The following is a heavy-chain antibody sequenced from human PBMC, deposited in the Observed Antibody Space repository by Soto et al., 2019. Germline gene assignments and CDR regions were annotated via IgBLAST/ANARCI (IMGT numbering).Heavy chain of an antibody. V-gene: IGHV3-30-3*01. CDR3: ARDLGYCSGGSCYYYGMDV. Sequence: GGSLRLSCAASGFTFSSYAMHWVRQAPGKGLEWVAVISYDGSNKYYADPVKGRFTISRDNSKNTLYLQMNSLRAEDTAVYYCARDLGYCSGGSCYYYGMDVWGQGTTVTVSS. CDR1: GFTFSSYA. D-gene: IGHD2-15*01. CDR2: ISYDGSNK. J-gene: IGHJ6*02.